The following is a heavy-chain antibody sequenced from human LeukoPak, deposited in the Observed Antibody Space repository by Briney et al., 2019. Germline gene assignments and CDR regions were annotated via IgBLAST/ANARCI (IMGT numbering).Heavy chain of an antibody. CDR2: FRPEDDEA. CDR1: GYSLTELC. Sequence: ASVKVSCKVSGYSLTELCMHWVRQAPGKGLEWMGGFRPEDDEAIYAQKFQGRVTMTEDTSTETAYMVLSSLRSEDTAVYYCATSSDYYDSRGYSHWFEYWGQGTLVTVSS. D-gene: IGHD3-22*01. J-gene: IGHJ4*02. V-gene: IGHV1-24*01. CDR3: ATSSDYYDSRGYSHWFEY.